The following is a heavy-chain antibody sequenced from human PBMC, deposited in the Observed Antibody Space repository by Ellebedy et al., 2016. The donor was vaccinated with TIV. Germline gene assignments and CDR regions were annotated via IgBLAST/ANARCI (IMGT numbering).Heavy chain of an antibody. Sequence: AASVKVSCKASGGTFSSYAISWVRQAPGQGLEWMGWINPNSGGTNYAQKFQGWVTMTRDTSISTAYMELSRLRSDDTAVYYCARQSGSYSAFDIWGQGTMVTVSS. J-gene: IGHJ3*02. CDR1: GGTFSSYA. CDR2: INPNSGGT. D-gene: IGHD1-26*01. V-gene: IGHV1-2*04. CDR3: ARQSGSYSAFDI.